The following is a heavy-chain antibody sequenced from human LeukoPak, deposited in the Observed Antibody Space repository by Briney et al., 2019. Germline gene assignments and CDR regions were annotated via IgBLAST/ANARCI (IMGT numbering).Heavy chain of an antibody. Sequence: ASVKVSCRASGYTFTSYDINWVRQATGQGLEWMGWMNPNSGDTGYAQKFQGRVTMTRNTSISTAYMELSSLRSEDTAVYYCARGADYDQTNWFDPWGQRTLVTVSS. CDR2: MNPNSGDT. V-gene: IGHV1-8*01. J-gene: IGHJ5*02. CDR3: ARGADYDQTNWFDP. D-gene: IGHD3-3*01. CDR1: GYTFTSYD.